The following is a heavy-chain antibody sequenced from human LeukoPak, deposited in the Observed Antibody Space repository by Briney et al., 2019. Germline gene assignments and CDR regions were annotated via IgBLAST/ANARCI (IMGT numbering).Heavy chain of an antibody. CDR2: IYTSGST. CDR1: GGSISSGNYF. J-gene: IGHJ4*02. D-gene: IGHD3-3*01. CDR3: ARSPLEYDFWSGRHYYFDY. V-gene: IGHV4-61*02. Sequence: SETLSLTCTVSGGSISSGNYFWSWIRQPAGKGLEWIGRIYTSGSTNYNPSLKSRVTISVGTSTNQFSLKLSSVTAADTAVYYCARSPLEYDFWSGRHYYFDYWGQGTLVTVSS.